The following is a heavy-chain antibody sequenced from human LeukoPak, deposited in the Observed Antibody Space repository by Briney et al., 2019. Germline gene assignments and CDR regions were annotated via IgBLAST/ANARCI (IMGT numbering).Heavy chain of an antibody. D-gene: IGHD2-21*01. Sequence: PGGSLRLSCAASGFTFSNFAMTWVRQAPRKGLEWVSVISGSGGDTDYADSVKGRFTISRDNSKTALYLQMDSLRPEDTALYYCAKDSGDWTRATSLPRDYYFDYWGQGAQVTVSS. CDR2: ISGSGGDT. CDR1: GFTFSNFA. CDR3: AKDSGDWTRATSLPRDYYFDY. J-gene: IGHJ4*02. V-gene: IGHV3-23*01.